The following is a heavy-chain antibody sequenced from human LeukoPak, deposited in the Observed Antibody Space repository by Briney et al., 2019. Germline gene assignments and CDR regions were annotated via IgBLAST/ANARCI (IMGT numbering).Heavy chain of an antibody. CDR3: AKERDAKGYFDY. V-gene: IGHV3-23*01. J-gene: IGHJ4*02. CDR2: ISGSGKT. Sequence: GGSLRLSCAASGFSFSTYAMSWVRQAPGQGLEWVSVISGSGKTYYPDSVKGLFTISRDNSKNTLFLQMNGLRAEDTAVYYCAKERDAKGYFDYWGQGTLVTVSS. CDR1: GFSFSTYA.